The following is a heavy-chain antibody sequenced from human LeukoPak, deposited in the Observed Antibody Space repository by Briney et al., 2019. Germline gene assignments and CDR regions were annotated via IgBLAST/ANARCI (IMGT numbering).Heavy chain of an antibody. CDR3: ARGPYSSGYYWRYGVDV. V-gene: IGHV1-18*01. CDR1: GYTFTSYG. CDR2: ISAYNGNT. J-gene: IGHJ6*02. Sequence: GASVKVSCKASGYTFTSYGISWVRQAPGQGLEWMGWISAYNGNTNYAQKLQGRVTMTTDTSTSTAYMELRSLRSDDTAVYYCARGPYSSGYYWRYGVDVWGQGTTVTVSS. D-gene: IGHD3-22*01.